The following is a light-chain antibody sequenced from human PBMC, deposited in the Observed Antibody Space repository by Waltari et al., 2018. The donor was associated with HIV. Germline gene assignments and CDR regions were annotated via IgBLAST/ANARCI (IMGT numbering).Light chain of an antibody. CDR3: SSYSARGFVA. Sequence: HSALTQPASVSGSPGQSITISCTGPTSDFDTFDFVSWYQQSPGRAPKLIIFEVYFRPSGVSQRFSGSKSGDTASLTISALRAEDEADYFCSSYSARGFVAFGGGTKVTVL. CDR1: TSDFDTFDF. V-gene: IGLV2-14*01. J-gene: IGLJ3*02. CDR2: EVY.